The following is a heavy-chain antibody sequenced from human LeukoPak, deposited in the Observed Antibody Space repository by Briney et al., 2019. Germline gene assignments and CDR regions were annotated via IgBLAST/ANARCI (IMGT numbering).Heavy chain of an antibody. CDR3: ARVYYSRSYDYWYFDL. J-gene: IGHJ2*01. CDR2: IYYSGST. CDR1: GGSISSYY. V-gene: IGHV4-59*01. Sequence: SETLSLTCSVSGGSISSYYWSWIRQPPGKGLEWIGYIYYSGSTNYNPSLKSRVVISVDTSKNQFSLKLSSVTAADTAVYYCARVYYSRSYDYWYFDLWGRGTLVTVSS. D-gene: IGHD6-13*01.